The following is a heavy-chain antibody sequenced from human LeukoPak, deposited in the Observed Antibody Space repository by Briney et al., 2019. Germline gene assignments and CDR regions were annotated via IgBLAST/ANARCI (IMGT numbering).Heavy chain of an antibody. V-gene: IGHV3-23*01. Sequence: GGSLRLSCAASGFTFTIYAMSWVRQAPGKGLEWVSAISGSGDSAYYADSVKGRFTISRDNSKNTLYLQMDGLGAENTAVYYCAKFSGSYYYYYAMDVWGQGTTVTVSS. CDR2: ISGSGDSA. CDR1: GFTFTIYA. CDR3: AKFSGSYYYYYAMDV. D-gene: IGHD1-26*01. J-gene: IGHJ6*02.